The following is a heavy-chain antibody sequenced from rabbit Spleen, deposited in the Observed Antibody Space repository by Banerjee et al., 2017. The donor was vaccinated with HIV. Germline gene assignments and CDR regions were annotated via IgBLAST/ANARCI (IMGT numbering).Heavy chain of an antibody. D-gene: IGHD1-1*01. CDR1: GVSFSGDSY. CDR2: IDTGSSGFP. Sequence: QEQLVESGGGLVKPGAPLTLTCIASGVSFSGDSYMCCVRQAPGKGLEWIACIDTGSSGFPYFASWAKGRFTISKSSSTTVTLQMTSLTAADTATYFCARDTSSSFSSYGMDLWGPGTLVTVS. CDR3: ARDTSSSFSSYGMDL. V-gene: IGHV1S45*01. J-gene: IGHJ6*01.